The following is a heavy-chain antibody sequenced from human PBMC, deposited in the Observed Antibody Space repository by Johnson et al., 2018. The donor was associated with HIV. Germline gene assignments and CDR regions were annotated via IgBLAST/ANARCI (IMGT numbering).Heavy chain of an antibody. J-gene: IGHJ3*01. CDR1: GFSFSDYF. CDR3: ASDYGDYDHAFDL. Sequence: QVQLVESGGGLVKPGGSLRLSCAASGFSFSDYFVSWIRQAPGKGLEWVSYISRGGSSASVIYYADSVKGRFTISRENAKNSVYLQMNRLRSDDTAVYYCASDYGDYDHAFDLWGQGTLVTVSS. V-gene: IGHV3-11*04. CDR2: ISRGGSSASVI. D-gene: IGHD4-17*01.